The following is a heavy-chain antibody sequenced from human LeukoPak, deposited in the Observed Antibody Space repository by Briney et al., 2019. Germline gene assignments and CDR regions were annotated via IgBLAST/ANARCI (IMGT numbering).Heavy chain of an antibody. CDR1: GYTFINYD. Sequence: ASVKVSCGASGYTFINYDINWVRQATGQGLEWMGWMNPNNGRTGYAQKLQGRVTMTRNSSISTAYMELNTLTSDDTAVYYCARGSWITGTTSYYYHMDVWGKGTTVTVSS. CDR3: ARGSWITGTTSYYYHMDV. J-gene: IGHJ6*03. V-gene: IGHV1-8*01. D-gene: IGHD1-7*01. CDR2: MNPNNGRT.